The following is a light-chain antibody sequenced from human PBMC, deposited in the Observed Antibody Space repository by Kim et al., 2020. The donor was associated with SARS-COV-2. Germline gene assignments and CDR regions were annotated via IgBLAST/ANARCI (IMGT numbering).Light chain of an antibody. V-gene: IGLV1-40*01. J-gene: IGLJ1*01. CDR2: GNS. Sequence: RVTISCTGSSSNIGGGYDVHWYQQLPGTAPKLLIYGNSNRPSGVPDRFSGSKSGTSASLAITGLQAEDEADYYCQSYDSSLSGYVFGTGTKVTVL. CDR1: SSNIGGGYD. CDR3: QSYDSSLSGYV.